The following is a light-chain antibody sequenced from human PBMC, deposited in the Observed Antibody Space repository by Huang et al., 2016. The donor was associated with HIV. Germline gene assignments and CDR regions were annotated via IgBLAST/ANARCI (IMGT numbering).Light chain of an antibody. CDR1: QDIRSD. J-gene: IGKJ2*03. CDR2: AAS. Sequence: AIQITQSPSSLSASLGDRITITCRGSQDIRSDLDWYQQKPGKAPDLLIDAASSLQSGVPSRFSVSGVGTDFTLTISGLQPEDFATYYCLQDYNHPYSFGQGTKLEIK. V-gene: IGKV1-6*01. CDR3: LQDYNHPYS.